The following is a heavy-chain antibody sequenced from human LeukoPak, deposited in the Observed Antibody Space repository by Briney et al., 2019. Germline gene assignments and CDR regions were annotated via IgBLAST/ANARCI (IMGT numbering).Heavy chain of an antibody. CDR2: IIPIFGTA. CDR1: GGTFSSYA. D-gene: IGHD3-3*01. J-gene: IGHJ4*02. Sequence: ASVKVSCKASGGTFSSYAISWVRQAPGQGLEWMGGIIPIFGTANYAQKFQGRVTITADESTSTAYMELSSLRSEDTAVYYCARESVYYDFWSGYYTGPFDYWGQGTLVTVSS. CDR3: ARESVYYDFWSGYYTGPFDY. V-gene: IGHV1-69*13.